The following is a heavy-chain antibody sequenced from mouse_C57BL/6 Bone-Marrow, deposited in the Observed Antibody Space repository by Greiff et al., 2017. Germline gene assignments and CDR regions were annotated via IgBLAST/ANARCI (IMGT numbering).Heavy chain of an antibody. V-gene: IGHV14-4*01. Sequence: VQLQQSGAELVRPGASVKLSCTASGFNIKDDYMHWVKQRPEQGLEWIGWIDPENGDTAYASKFQGKATITADTSSNTAYLQVSSLASEDTAVYYCTRTRGIDYWGQGTTLTVSS. CDR3: TRTRGIDY. D-gene: IGHD3-3*01. CDR1: GFNIKDDY. CDR2: IDPENGDT. J-gene: IGHJ2*01.